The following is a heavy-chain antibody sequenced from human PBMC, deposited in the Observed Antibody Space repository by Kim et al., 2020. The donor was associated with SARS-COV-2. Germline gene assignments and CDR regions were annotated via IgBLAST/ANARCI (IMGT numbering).Heavy chain of an antibody. J-gene: IGHJ6*02. V-gene: IGHV4-59*01. CDR2: IYYSGST. CDR3: ARSDYGDYYYYYGMDV. D-gene: IGHD4-17*01. CDR1: GGSISSYY. Sequence: SETLSLTCTVSGGSISSYYWSWIRQPPGKGLEWIGYIYYSGSTNYNPSLKSRVTISVDTSKNQFSLKLSSVTAADTAVYYCARSDYGDYYYYYGMDVWGQGTTVTVSS.